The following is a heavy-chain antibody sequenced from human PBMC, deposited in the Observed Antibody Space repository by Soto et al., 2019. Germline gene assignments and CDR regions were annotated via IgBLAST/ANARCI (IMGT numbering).Heavy chain of an antibody. V-gene: IGHV4-30-4*01. CDR1: GGSISSGDYY. Sequence: PSETLSLTCTVSGGSISSGDYYWSWIRQPPGKGLEWIGYIYYSGSTYYNPSLKSRVTISVDTSKNQFSLKLSSVTAADTAVYYCAREQQLPTYFDYWGQGTLVTVSS. D-gene: IGHD6-13*01. CDR3: AREQQLPTYFDY. CDR2: IYYSGST. J-gene: IGHJ4*02.